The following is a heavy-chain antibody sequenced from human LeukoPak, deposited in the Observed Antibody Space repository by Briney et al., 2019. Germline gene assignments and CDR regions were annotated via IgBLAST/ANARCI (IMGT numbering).Heavy chain of an antibody. V-gene: IGHV4-34*08. CDR2: IYHSGST. Sequence: PSETLSLTCAVYGVTFSGYYWRWIRQPPGKGLEWIGYIYHSGSTYYNPSLKSRVTISVDRSKNKSSLKLSSVTAADAAAYYCSSCVNCRGGSCLSFGFWIDPWGQGTLVTVSS. CDR1: GVTFSGYY. D-gene: IGHD2-15*01. CDR3: SSCVNCRGGSCLSFGFWIDP. J-gene: IGHJ5*01.